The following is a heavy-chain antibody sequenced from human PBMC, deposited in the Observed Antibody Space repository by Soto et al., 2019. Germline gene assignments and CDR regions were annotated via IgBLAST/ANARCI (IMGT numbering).Heavy chain of an antibody. J-gene: IGHJ4*02. CDR2: INPITGGT. Sequence: ASVKVSCKASGYTFTSYYIHWVRQAPGQGLEWMGWINPITGGTNYAPKFQGRVTMTRDTSITTAYMELSRLRSDDTAVYYCARTYYDSSDRDYLDYWGQGTPVTVS. V-gene: IGHV1-2*02. CDR3: ARTYYDSSDRDYLDY. D-gene: IGHD3-22*01. CDR1: GYTFTSYY.